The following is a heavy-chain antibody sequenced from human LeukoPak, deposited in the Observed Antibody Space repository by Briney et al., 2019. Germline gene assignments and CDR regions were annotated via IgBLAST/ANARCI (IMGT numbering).Heavy chain of an antibody. V-gene: IGHV4-39*01. D-gene: IGHD6-13*01. CDR3: AGSYSSTWYSTFDI. CDR1: GGSLNSNIYY. J-gene: IGHJ3*02. CDR2: INYSGNT. Sequence: KPSETLSLTCTVSGGSLNSNIYYWGWIRQPPGKGLEWIGSINYSGNTYYNPSLKSRVTISVYTSKNQFSLNLSSVTAAETSIYYCAGSYSSTWYSTFDIWGQGTMVTVSS.